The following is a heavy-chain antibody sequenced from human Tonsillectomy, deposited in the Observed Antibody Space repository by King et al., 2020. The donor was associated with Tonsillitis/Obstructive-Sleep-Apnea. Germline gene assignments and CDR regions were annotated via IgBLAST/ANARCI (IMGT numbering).Heavy chain of an antibody. Sequence: VQLVESGGGLVQPGGSLRLSCAASGFTFSSYSMNWVRQAPGKGLEWVSYISSSSSTIYYADSVKGRFTISRDNAKNSLYLQMNRLRDEDTAVYYCARDFPANDFWSGYPTCLDYWGQGTLVTVSS. CDR1: GFTFSSYS. CDR3: ARDFPANDFWSGYPTCLDY. V-gene: IGHV3-48*02. CDR2: ISSSSSTI. J-gene: IGHJ4*02. D-gene: IGHD3-3*01.